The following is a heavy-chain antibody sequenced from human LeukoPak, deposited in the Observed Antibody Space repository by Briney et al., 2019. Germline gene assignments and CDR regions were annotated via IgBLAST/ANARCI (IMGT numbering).Heavy chain of an antibody. J-gene: IGHJ5*02. D-gene: IGHD1-1*01. V-gene: IGHV1-2*02. CDR3: ARDSNNWNDGEYNWFDP. CDR2: INPNSGGT. CDR1: GYTFTGYY. Sequence: ASVKVSCKASGYTFTGYYMHWVRQAPGQGLEWMGWINPNSGGTNYAQKFQGRVTMTRDTSISTAYMELSRLRSDDTAVYYCARDSNNWNDGEYNWFDPWGQGTLVTVSS.